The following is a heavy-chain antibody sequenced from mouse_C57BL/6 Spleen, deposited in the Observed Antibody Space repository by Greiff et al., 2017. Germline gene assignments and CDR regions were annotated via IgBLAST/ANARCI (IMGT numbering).Heavy chain of an antibody. CDR1: GYTFTTYP. V-gene: IGHV1-47*01. CDR3: ARPGAGYGGFAY. Sequence: VQLQQSGAELVKPGASVKMSCKASGYTFTTYPIEWMKQNHGKSLEWIGNFHPYNDDTKYNEKFKGKATLTVEKSSGTVYLELSRLTSDYSAVYYCARPGAGYGGFAYWGQGTLVTVSA. D-gene: IGHD3-2*02. CDR2: FHPYNDDT. J-gene: IGHJ3*01.